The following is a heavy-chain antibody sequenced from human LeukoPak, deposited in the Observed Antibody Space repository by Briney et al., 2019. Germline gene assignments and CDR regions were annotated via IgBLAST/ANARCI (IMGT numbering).Heavy chain of an antibody. Sequence: ASVKVSCKASGYTFIAYHMHWVRQAPGQGLERMGRIHPSSGATNYAQRFQGRITLTRDTSINTAYMELSRLTSGDTAVYYCARDLPFEDWGQGTLVTVSS. J-gene: IGHJ4*02. CDR2: IHPSSGAT. V-gene: IGHV1-2*06. CDR1: GYTFIAYH. CDR3: ARDLPFED. D-gene: IGHD2/OR15-2a*01.